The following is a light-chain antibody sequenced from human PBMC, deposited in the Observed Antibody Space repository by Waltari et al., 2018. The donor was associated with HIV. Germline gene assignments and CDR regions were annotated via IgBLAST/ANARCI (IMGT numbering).Light chain of an antibody. Sequence: QSALTQPRSVSGSPGQSVTISCTGTSNDVGAYGFVSWYQQHPGKAPRLMIFDVISPPSGVPVRFSGSKSGSTASLPISGLQAEAEADYYCSSYAGSYIWVFGGGTKLTVL. J-gene: IGLJ3*02. CDR3: SSYAGSYIWV. CDR1: SNDVGAYGF. V-gene: IGLV2-11*01. CDR2: DVI.